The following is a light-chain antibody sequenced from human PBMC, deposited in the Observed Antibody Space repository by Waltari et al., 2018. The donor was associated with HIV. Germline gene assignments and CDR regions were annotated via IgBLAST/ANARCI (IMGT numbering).Light chain of an antibody. Sequence: DIQMTQSPSSLSASVGDRVTITCRASQSISSYLNWYQQKPGKAPKRLIYAASSLQSGVPSRFSGSGTGTDFTLTISSLQPEDFATYYCQQSYSTPPVTFGPGTKVDIK. CDR2: AAS. CDR1: QSISSY. CDR3: QQSYSTPPVT. V-gene: IGKV1-39*01. J-gene: IGKJ3*01.